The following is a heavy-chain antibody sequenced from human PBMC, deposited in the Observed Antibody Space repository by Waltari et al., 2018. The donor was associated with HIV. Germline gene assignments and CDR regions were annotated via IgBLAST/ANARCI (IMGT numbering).Heavy chain of an antibody. J-gene: IGHJ4*02. CDR3: ATALYSSSSAGSIDY. CDR1: GYTFTGYH. D-gene: IGHD6-6*01. CDR2: INPNSGGT. V-gene: IGHV1-2*02. Sequence: QVQLVQSGAEAKKPGASVKVSCKASGYTFTGYHMHWVRQAPGQGLEWMGWINPNSGGTNYAQKFQGRVTMTRDTSISTAYMELSRLRSDDTAVYYCATALYSSSSAGSIDYWGQGTLVTVSS.